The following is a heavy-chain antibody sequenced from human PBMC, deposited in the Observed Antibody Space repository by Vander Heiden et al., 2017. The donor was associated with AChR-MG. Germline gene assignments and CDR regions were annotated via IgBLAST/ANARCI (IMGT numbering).Heavy chain of an antibody. D-gene: IGHD6-6*01. V-gene: IGHV4-34*01. Sequence: QVPLQQWGAGLSKPSETLSLTCAVHAASSSGYYWSWIRQPPGKGLEWIGGINHSGSANYNASLKSRVTISVDTSNHQFSLKLSSVTAADTAVYYCARSGSSSFYYYYYMDVWGKGTTVTVSS. CDR2: INHSGSA. CDR1: AASSSGYY. J-gene: IGHJ6*03. CDR3: ARSGSSSFYYYYYMDV.